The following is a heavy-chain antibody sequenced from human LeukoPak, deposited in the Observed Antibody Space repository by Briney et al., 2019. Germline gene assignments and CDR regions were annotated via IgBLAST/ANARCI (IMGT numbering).Heavy chain of an antibody. CDR1: GASISSDY. V-gene: IGHV4-4*09. J-gene: IGHJ6*03. CDR2: IYSSETT. D-gene: IGHD2-21*02. Sequence: SETLSLTCSVSGASISSDYWSWIRQPPGKGLEWIGNIYSSETTKYNPSLRSRATISGDTSKNQYSLKLSSVTAADTAVYYCARHFPYCGGDCPYYYMDVWGKGTTVTVSS. CDR3: ARHFPYCGGDCPYYYMDV.